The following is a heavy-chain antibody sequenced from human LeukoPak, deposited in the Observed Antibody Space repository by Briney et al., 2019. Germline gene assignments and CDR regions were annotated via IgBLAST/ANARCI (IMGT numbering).Heavy chain of an antibody. CDR2: INPNSGGT. J-gene: IGHJ5*02. Sequence: GASVKVSCKASGYTFTGYYMHWVRQAPGQGLEWMGWINPNSGGTNYAQKFQGRVTMTRDTSISTAYMELSSLRSDDTAVYYCARVTVPSASWFDPWGQGTLVTVSS. CDR1: GYTFTGYY. CDR3: ARVTVPSASWFDP. D-gene: IGHD4-11*01. V-gene: IGHV1-2*02.